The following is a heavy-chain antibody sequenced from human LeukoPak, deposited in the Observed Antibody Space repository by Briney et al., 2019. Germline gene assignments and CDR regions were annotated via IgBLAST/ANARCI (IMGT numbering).Heavy chain of an antibody. Sequence: SETLSLTCTVSGGSISSSGYYWGWLRQPPGKGLEWIVTIYYSGSTSYNPSLKSRVTMTVDTSQNQFSLKLNSVTAADTAVYYCARNASTMIVPGGWFDPWGKGTLVTVSS. V-gene: IGHV4-39*01. CDR2: IYYSGST. J-gene: IGHJ5*02. CDR3: ARNASTMIVPGGWFDP. CDR1: GGSISSSGYY. D-gene: IGHD3-22*01.